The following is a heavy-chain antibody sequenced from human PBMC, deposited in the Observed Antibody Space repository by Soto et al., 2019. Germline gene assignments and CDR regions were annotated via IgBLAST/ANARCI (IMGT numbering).Heavy chain of an antibody. CDR1: GGSLSGYY. CDR3: ARESGPYCSSTSCYWVASDY. D-gene: IGHD2-2*01. CDR2: INHSGST. V-gene: IGHV4-34*01. Sequence: SETLSLTCAVYGGSLSGYYWSWIRQPPGKGLEWIGEINHSGSTNYNPSLKSRVTISVDTSKNQFSMKLSSVTAADTAVYYCARESGPYCSSTSCYWVASDYWGQGTLVTVS. J-gene: IGHJ4*02.